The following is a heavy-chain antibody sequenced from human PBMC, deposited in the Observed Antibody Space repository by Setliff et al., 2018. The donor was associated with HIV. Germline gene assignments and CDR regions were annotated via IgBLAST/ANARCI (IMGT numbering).Heavy chain of an antibody. CDR2: ITHSGST. Sequence: SETLSPPCAVYGGSVSDYSCNWIRQTPEKGLEWIAEITHSGSTNYNPSLRGRLTVALGPSRNHFSLNLRSVTAADTAFYYCATKGWNVYTAFDYWGQGTLVTVSS. V-gene: IGHV4-34*01. CDR3: ATKGWNVYTAFDY. D-gene: IGHD1-1*01. CDR1: GGSVSDYS. J-gene: IGHJ4*02.